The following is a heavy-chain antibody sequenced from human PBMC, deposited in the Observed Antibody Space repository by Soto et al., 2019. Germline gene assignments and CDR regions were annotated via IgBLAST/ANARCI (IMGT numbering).Heavy chain of an antibody. V-gene: IGHV3-30*18. CDR3: AKLNGPYGDYFDY. Sequence: VQLVESGGGVVQPGRSLRLSCAASGFTFSSYGMHWVRQAPGKGLEWVAVISYDGSNKYYADSVKGRFTISRDNSKNTLYLQMNSLRAEDTAVYYCAKLNGPYGDYFDYWGQGTLVTVSS. CDR1: GFTFSSYG. CDR2: ISYDGSNK. J-gene: IGHJ4*02. D-gene: IGHD4-17*01.